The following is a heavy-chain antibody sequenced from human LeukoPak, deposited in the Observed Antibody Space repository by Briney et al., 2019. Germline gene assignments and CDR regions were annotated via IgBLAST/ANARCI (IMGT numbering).Heavy chain of an antibody. Sequence: PGGSLRLSCAASGFTFSSYSMNWVRQAPGKGLEWISYISSSSTIYYADSVKGRFTISRDNAKNSLYLQMNSLRAEDTAVYYCARDIVVVTADYWGQGTLVTVSS. V-gene: IGHV3-48*04. CDR2: ISSSSTI. J-gene: IGHJ4*02. CDR3: ARDIVVVTADY. D-gene: IGHD2-21*02. CDR1: GFTFSSYS.